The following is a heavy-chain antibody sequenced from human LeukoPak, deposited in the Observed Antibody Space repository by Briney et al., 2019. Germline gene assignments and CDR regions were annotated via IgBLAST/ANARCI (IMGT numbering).Heavy chain of an antibody. J-gene: IGHJ4*02. CDR2: ISGSGGST. Sequence: GGSLRLSCAASGFTFSSYAMSWVRQAPGKGLEWVSAISGSGGSTYYADSVKGRFTISRDNSKNTLYLQMNSLRAEDTAVYYCAKEIDYYDSSGYPGTYFDYWGQGTLVTVSS. V-gene: IGHV3-23*01. D-gene: IGHD3-22*01. CDR3: AKEIDYYDSSGYPGTYFDY. CDR1: GFTFSSYA.